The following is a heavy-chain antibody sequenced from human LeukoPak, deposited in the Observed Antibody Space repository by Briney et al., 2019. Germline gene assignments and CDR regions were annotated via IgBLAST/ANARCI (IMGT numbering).Heavy chain of an antibody. J-gene: IGHJ6*04. Sequence: SVKVSCKASGGTFSSYAISWVRQAPGQGLEWMGGIIPIFGTANYAQKFQGRVTITADESTSTAYMELSSLGSEDTAVYYCARGSQNLWFGEFHPTRPRKYYYYGMDVWGKGTTVTVSS. CDR1: GGTFSSYA. D-gene: IGHD3-10*01. CDR2: IIPIFGTA. CDR3: ARGSQNLWFGEFHPTRPRKYYYYGMDV. V-gene: IGHV1-69*13.